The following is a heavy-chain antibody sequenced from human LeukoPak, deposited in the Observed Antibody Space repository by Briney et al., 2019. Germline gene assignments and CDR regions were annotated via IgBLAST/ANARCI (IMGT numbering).Heavy chain of an antibody. CDR1: VYTVTGYY. Sequence: GASVKVSCKASVYTVTGYYMHWVRQAPGQGLEWMGWINPNSGGTNYAQKFQGRVTMTRDTSISTAYMELSRLRSDDTAVYYCAREPIAVAAIDYWGQGTLVTVSS. J-gene: IGHJ4*02. D-gene: IGHD6-19*01. CDR3: AREPIAVAAIDY. V-gene: IGHV1-2*02. CDR2: INPNSGGT.